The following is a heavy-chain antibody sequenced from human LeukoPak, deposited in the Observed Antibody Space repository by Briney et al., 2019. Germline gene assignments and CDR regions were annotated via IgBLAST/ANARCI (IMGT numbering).Heavy chain of an antibody. D-gene: IGHD3-3*01. CDR3: AKAGSRLFGVLIPLSFDY. Sequence: ASVKVSCKASGYTFTSYDINWVRQATGQGLEWMGWMNPNSGNTGYAQKFQGRVTITRNTSISTAYMELSSVRSEDTAVYYCAKAGSRLFGVLIPLSFDYWGQGTLITVSS. CDR1: GYTFTSYD. J-gene: IGHJ4*02. CDR2: MNPNSGNT. V-gene: IGHV1-8*03.